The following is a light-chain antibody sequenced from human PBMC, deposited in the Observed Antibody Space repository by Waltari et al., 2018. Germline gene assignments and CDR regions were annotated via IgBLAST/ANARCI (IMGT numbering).Light chain of an antibody. V-gene: IGLV1-36*01. J-gene: IGLJ3*02. CDR1: SSNIGTTA. CDR3: AAWDDSLNGRV. CDR2: YDD. Sequence: QSVLTQPPSVSEAPRQRVTISCSGSSSNIGTTAVNWYQQLPGKAPKLLIYYDDLLPSGVSDRFSGSKSGTSASLAISGLQSEDEADYYCAAWDDSLNGRVFGGGTKLTVL.